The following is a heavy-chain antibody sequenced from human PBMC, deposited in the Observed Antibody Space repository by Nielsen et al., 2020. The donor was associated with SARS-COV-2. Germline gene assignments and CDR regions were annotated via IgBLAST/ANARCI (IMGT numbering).Heavy chain of an antibody. V-gene: IGHV4-59*01. Sequence: GSLRLSCTVSGGSISSYYWSWIQQPPGKGLEWIGYIYYSGSTNYNPSLKSRVTISVDTSKNQFSLKLSSVTAADTAVYYCARGSSPALDYWGQGTLVTVSS. J-gene: IGHJ4*02. CDR2: IYYSGST. CDR3: ARGSSPALDY. CDR1: GGSISSYY.